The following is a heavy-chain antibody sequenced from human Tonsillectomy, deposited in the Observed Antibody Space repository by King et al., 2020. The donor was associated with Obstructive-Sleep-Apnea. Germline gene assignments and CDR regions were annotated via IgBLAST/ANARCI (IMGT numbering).Heavy chain of an antibody. Sequence: LQLQESGPGLVKPSETLSLTCTVSGGSITTTNYYWGCVRQSPGMGLEWIGNIFFSGGTNYNPSLNSRVSISADTSKNQFSLDLSSVTAADTAIYYCTRRLINYAIDSWGQGTLVTVSS. CDR2: IFFSGGT. D-gene: IGHD4-11*01. CDR1: GGSITTTNYY. J-gene: IGHJ4*02. CDR3: TRRLINYAIDS. V-gene: IGHV4-39*07.